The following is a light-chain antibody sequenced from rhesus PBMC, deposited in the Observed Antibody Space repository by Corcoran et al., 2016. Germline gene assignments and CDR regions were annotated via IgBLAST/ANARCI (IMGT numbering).Light chain of an antibody. CDR2: KAS. CDR3: QQYSSRPFT. J-gene: IGKJ3*01. V-gene: IGKV1-22*01. Sequence: DIQMTQSPSSLSASVGDTVTITCRASQGISSWLAWYQQKPGKALTLLIYKASSLQSGVPSRFSGSGSGTDFTLTISSLQSEDFATYYCQQYSSRPFTFGPGTKLDIK. CDR1: QGISSW.